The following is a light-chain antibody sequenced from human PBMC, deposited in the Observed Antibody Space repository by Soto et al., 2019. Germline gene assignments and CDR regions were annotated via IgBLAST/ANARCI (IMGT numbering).Light chain of an antibody. CDR1: QGIKGY. CDR2: AAS. Sequence: IPLTQSPSALSASVGDRVTITCRASQGIKGYLAWYQQKPGKAPKLLIYAASTLQSGVPSRFSGSGSGTDFTLTITSLQPEDFATYYYQQLGSYLITFGQGTRLDIK. CDR3: QQLGSYLIT. V-gene: IGKV1-9*01. J-gene: IGKJ5*01.